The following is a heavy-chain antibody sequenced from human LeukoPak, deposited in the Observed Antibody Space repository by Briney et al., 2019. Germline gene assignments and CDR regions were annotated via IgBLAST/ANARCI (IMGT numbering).Heavy chain of an antibody. V-gene: IGHV3-49*04. J-gene: IGHJ4*02. CDR2: IRSKAYGGTT. CDR3: TRAPDDPAGHLDY. CDR1: GFTFGDYA. D-gene: IGHD3-10*01. Sequence: GGSLRLSCTASGFTFGDYAMSWVRRAPGKGLEWVGFIRSKAYGGTTEYAASVKGRFTISRDDSKSIAYLQMNSLKTEDTAVYYCTRAPDDPAGHLDYWGQGTLVTVSS.